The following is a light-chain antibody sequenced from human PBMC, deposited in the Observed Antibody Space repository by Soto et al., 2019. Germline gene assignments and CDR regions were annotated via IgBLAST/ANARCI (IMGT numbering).Light chain of an antibody. V-gene: IGKV3-15*01. J-gene: IGKJ1*01. Sequence: EMVMTQSPATLSVSPGERATLSCRASESVSTNLAWYQQKPGQAPRLLIYGATTRATGIPARFSGSGSGTEFTLTISSLQSEDSAIYYCQQYNNWRTFGQGTKVEIK. CDR3: QQYNNWRT. CDR2: GAT. CDR1: ESVSTN.